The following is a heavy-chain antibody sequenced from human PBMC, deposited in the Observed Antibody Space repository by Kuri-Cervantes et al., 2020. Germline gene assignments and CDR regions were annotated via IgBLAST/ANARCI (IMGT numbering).Heavy chain of an antibody. D-gene: IGHD5/OR15-5a*01. CDR3: ARAKLYDAFDV. J-gene: IGHJ3*01. CDR2: IYSGGST. CDR1: GFTVSSNY. V-gene: IGHV3-66*02. Sequence: GESLKISCAASGFTVSSNYMGWVRQAPGKGLEWVSVIYSGGSTYYADSVKGRFTISRDNSKNTLYLQMNSLRAEDTAVYYCARAKLYDAFDVWGQGTMVTVSS.